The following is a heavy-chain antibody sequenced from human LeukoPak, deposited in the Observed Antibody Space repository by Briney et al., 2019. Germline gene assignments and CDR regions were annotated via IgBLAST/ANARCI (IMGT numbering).Heavy chain of an antibody. D-gene: IGHD5-24*01. CDR1: GFTFSSYE. J-gene: IGHJ4*02. CDR3: ARTPPLPDGYNAFDY. V-gene: IGHV3-74*01. Sequence: GGSLRLSCAASGFTFSSYEMHWVRQASGKGLVWVSRINSDGSSTSYADSVKGRFTISRDNAKNTLYLQMNSLRAEGTAVYYCARTPPLPDGYNAFDYWGQGTLVTVSS. CDR2: INSDGSST.